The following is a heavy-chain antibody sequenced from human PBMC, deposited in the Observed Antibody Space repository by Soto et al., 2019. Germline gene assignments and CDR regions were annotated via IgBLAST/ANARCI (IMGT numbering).Heavy chain of an antibody. CDR3: AKTTVTTFSWIDAFDI. CDR1: SGSISSSNW. Sequence: QVQLQESGPGLVKPSGTLSLTCAVSSGSISSSNWWSWVRQPPGTGLEWIGEIYHSGSTNYNPSLKSRVTISVDKSKNQFSLKLSSVTAADTAVYYCAKTTVTTFSWIDAFDIWGQGTMVTVSS. CDR2: IYHSGST. J-gene: IGHJ3*02. V-gene: IGHV4-4*02. D-gene: IGHD4-17*01.